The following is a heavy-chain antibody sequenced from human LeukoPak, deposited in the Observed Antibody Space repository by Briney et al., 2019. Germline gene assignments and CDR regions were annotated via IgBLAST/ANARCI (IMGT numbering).Heavy chain of an antibody. CDR2: IGTAGEI. CDR3: ARDRSYYDH. CDR1: GFTFSSYD. Sequence: GGSLRLSCAASGFTFSSYDIHWVRQATGKGLEWVSGIGTAGEIYYPGSVKGRFTISRDNAKNSLYLQLNSLRAEDTAVYYCARDRSYYDHWGQGTLVTVSS. J-gene: IGHJ4*02. V-gene: IGHV3-13*01.